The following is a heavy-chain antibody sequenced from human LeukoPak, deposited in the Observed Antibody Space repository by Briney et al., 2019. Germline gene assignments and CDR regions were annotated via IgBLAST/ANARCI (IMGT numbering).Heavy chain of an antibody. CDR2: GDYSGGT. Sequence: SETLSLTCAVYGGSFSGYYWSWIRQPPGKGLEWIATGDYSGGTYYNPSLESRVAISADMSKNQISLQLTSVTGADTAVYYCAGERGSYGIAARSPYAFDIWGQGTMVTVSS. D-gene: IGHD6-6*01. J-gene: IGHJ3*02. CDR1: GGSFSGYY. V-gene: IGHV4-34*01. CDR3: AGERGSYGIAARSPYAFDI.